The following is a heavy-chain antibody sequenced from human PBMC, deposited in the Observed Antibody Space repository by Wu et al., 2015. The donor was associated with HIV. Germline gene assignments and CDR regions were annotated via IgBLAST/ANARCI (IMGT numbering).Heavy chain of an antibody. J-gene: IGHJ4*02. Sequence: QVQLVQSGAEVKKPGASLKVSCKASGYTFMNYGISWVRQAPGQGLEWMGWLNPLQWSHKLCTGLQGRITMTTDTSSSTVYMELSNLRSDDTAVYYCARDGGSLRIIMRVVVRSTWGQGTLVHRLL. D-gene: IGHD3-22*01. CDR3: ARDGGSLRIIMRVVVRST. V-gene: IGHV1-18*01. CDR2: LNPLQWSH. CDR1: GYTFMNYG.